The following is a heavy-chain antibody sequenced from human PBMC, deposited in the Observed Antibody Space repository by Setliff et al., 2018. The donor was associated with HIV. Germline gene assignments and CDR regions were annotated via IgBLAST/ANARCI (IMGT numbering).Heavy chain of an antibody. CDR1: GYTFTSFD. CDR2: MNPNSGNS. D-gene: IGHD2-15*01. Sequence: ASVKVSCKASGYTFTSFDINWVRQATGQGLEWMGWMNPNSGNSGFAQKFQGRVTMTRNTSISTAYMELSSLRSDDTAIYYCAKPFGSDGSRQLDSWGQGTLVTVSS. CDR3: AKPFGSDGSRQLDS. J-gene: IGHJ4*02. V-gene: IGHV1-8*01.